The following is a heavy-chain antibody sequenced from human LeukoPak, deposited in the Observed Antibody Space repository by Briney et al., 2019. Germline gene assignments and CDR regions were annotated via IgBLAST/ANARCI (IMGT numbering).Heavy chain of an antibody. CDR2: IYPGDSDT. CDR3: ASRKYCSSTSCYFTFDY. Sequence: GESLKISCKGSGYSFTGYWIGWVRQMPRKGLEWMGIIYPGDSDTRYSPSFQGQVTTSADKSISTAYLQWSSLKASDTAMYYCASRKYCSSTSCYFTFDYWGQGTLVTVSS. J-gene: IGHJ4*02. D-gene: IGHD2-2*01. CDR1: GYSFTGYW. V-gene: IGHV5-51*01.